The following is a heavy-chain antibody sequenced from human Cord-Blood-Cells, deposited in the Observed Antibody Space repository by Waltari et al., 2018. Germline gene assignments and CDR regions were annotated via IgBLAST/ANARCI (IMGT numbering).Heavy chain of an antibody. CDR2: IKQDGSEK. CDR3: ARVQYHCTGGVCYYYYYYYGMDV. D-gene: IGHD2-8*02. Sequence: EVQLVESGGGLVQPGGSLRLSCAASGFTFSSYWMSWVRQAPGKGLEWVANIKQDGSEKYYVDSVKGRFTISRDNAKNSLYLQMNSLRAEDTAVYYCARVQYHCTGGVCYYYYYYYGMDVWGQG. V-gene: IGHV3-7*01. CDR1: GFTFSSYW. J-gene: IGHJ6*02.